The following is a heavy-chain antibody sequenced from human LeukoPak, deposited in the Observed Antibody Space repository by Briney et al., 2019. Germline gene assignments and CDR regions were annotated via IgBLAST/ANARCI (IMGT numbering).Heavy chain of an antibody. CDR3: ARERWHPRYYFDY. Sequence: PGGSLRLSCAASGFTVSSNYMSWVRQAPGKGLEWVSVICSGGSTYYADSVKGRFTISRDNSKNTLYLQMNSLRAEDTAVYYCARERWHPRYYFDYWGQGTLVTVSS. J-gene: IGHJ4*02. D-gene: IGHD4-23*01. CDR2: ICSGGST. V-gene: IGHV3-66*02. CDR1: GFTVSSNY.